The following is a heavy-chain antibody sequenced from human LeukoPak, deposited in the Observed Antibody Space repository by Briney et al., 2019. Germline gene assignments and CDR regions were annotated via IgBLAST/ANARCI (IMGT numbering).Heavy chain of an antibody. D-gene: IGHD7-27*01. J-gene: IGHJ6*02. Sequence: PSETLSLTCAVSGVSIRSAGYSYYWIRQYSGKGLEWIGHIYYSGSPYYNPSLKSRVTISVDTSKNQFSLKLSSVTAADTAVYYCARDLGRDSMDVWGQGTTVTVSS. CDR2: IYYSGSP. CDR3: ARDLGRDSMDV. V-gene: IGHV4-31*11. CDR1: GVSIRSAGYS.